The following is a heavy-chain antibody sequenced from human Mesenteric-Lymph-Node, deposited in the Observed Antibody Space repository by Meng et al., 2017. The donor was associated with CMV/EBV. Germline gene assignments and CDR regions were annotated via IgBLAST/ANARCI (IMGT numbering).Heavy chain of an antibody. D-gene: IGHD1-14*01. CDR1: GFTFSDYY. Sequence: GESLKISCAASGFTFSDYYMSWMRQAPGKGLEWVSYIDKSGSTSNYADSVKGRFSISRDNAKNSLSLQMNSLRAEDTAVYYCFSSASRNPHRGQGTLVTVSS. CDR2: IDKSGSTS. CDR3: FSSASRNPH. V-gene: IGHV3-11*01. J-gene: IGHJ4*02.